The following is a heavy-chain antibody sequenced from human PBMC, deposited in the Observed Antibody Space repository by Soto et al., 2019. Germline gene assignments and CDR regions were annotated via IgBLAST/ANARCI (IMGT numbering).Heavy chain of an antibody. J-gene: IGHJ5*02. CDR2: IYWNDDK. V-gene: IGHV2-5*01. CDR1: GFSLSTSGVG. D-gene: IGHD3-22*01. Sequence: SGPTLVNPTQTLTLTCTFSGFSLSTSGVGVGWIRQPPGKALEWLALIYWNDDKRYSPSLKSRLTITKDTSKNQVVLTMTNMDPVDTATYYCAHRQASSWYYYDSSGYYNWFDPWGQGTLVTVSS. CDR3: AHRQASSWYYYDSSGYYNWFDP.